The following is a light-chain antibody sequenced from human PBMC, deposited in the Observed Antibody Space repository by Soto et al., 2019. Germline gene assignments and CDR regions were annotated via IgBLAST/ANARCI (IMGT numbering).Light chain of an antibody. CDR2: AVS. CDR3: QPSYTTPSWT. Sequence: DIPLIQSPSSLSASVGDRVTITCHTSQRVSSYLNWYQQKPGKAPKLLINAVSTLHSGVPSRFSGSGSETDFTLTISSLQPEDSGTYYCQPSYTTPSWTFGQGTKVEI. J-gene: IGKJ1*01. V-gene: IGKV1-39*01. CDR1: QRVSSY.